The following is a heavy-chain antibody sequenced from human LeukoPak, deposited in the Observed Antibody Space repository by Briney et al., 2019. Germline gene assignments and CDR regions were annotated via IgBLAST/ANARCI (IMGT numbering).Heavy chain of an antibody. CDR1: GYSISSGFF. CDR3: ARISAY. Sequence: SETLSLTCTVSGYSISSGFFWGWIRQPPGKGLEWIGSIYHSGSTYYNLSLKSRVSISVDTSKNQFSLKLSSVTSADTAVYYCARISAYWGQGTLVTVSS. D-gene: IGHD1-26*01. V-gene: IGHV4-38-2*02. CDR2: IYHSGST. J-gene: IGHJ4*02.